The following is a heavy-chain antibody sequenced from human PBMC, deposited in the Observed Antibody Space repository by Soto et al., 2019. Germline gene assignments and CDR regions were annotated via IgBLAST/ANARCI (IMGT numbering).Heavy chain of an antibody. V-gene: IGHV1-18*01. J-gene: IGHJ3*02. CDR2: ISAYNGNT. Sequence: GASVKVSCKASGYTFTSYGISWVRQAPGQGLEWMGWISAYNGNTNYAQKLQGRVTMTTDTSTSTAYMELRSLRSDDTAVYYCAREMGPDFWSGYYALSAFDIWGQGTMVTVSS. CDR3: AREMGPDFWSGYYALSAFDI. CDR1: GYTFTSYG. D-gene: IGHD3-3*01.